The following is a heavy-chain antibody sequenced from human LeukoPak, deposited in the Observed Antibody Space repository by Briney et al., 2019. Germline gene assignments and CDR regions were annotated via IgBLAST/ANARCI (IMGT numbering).Heavy chain of an antibody. CDR1: GFTFSSYS. CDR2: ISSTSSYI. CDR3: ARDYYGSGSYSALFEY. J-gene: IGHJ4*02. V-gene: IGHV3-21*01. Sequence: GGSLRLSCAASGFTFSSYSMNWVRQAPGKGLEWVSSISSTSSYIYHADSVKGRFTISRDNAKNSLYLQMNSLRAEDTAVYHCARDYYGSGSYSALFEYWGQGTLVTVSS. D-gene: IGHD3-10*01.